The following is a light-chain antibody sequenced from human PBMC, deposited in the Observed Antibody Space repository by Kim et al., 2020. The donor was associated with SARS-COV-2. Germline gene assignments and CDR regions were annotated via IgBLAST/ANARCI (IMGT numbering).Light chain of an antibody. J-gene: IGKJ4*01. CDR3: QQYDNLPRT. CDR1: QNISNY. CDR2: DAS. Sequence: DIQMTQSPSSLSASVRDRVTITCQASQNISNYLNWYQQKPGKAPKLLIYDASNLETGVPSRFSGSGSGTDFTFTISSLQPDDIATYYCQQYDNLPRTFGGGTKVDIK. V-gene: IGKV1-33*01.